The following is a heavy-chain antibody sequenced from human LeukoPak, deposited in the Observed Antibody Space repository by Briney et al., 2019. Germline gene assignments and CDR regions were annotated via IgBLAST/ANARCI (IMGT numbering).Heavy chain of an antibody. J-gene: IGHJ4*02. V-gene: IGHV3-9*01. CDR1: GFTFDDYA. CDR2: ISWNSGSI. Sequence: GGSLRLSCAASGFTFDDYAMHWVRQAPGKGLEWVSGISWNSGSIGYADSVKGRFTISRDNAKNSLYLQMNSLRPEDTALYYCARDAQGLRYWGQGTLVTVSS. CDR3: ARDAQGLRY. D-gene: IGHD6-19*01.